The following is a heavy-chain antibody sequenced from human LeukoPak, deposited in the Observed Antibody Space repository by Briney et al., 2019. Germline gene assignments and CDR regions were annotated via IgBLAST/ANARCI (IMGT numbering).Heavy chain of an antibody. J-gene: IGHJ4*02. Sequence: PSETLSLTCTVSGDSISTYYWSWIRQPPGKGLEWIGYIYYSGSTNYNPSLKGRVTISVDKSKNQFSLRLNSVTAADTAVYYCASVYTSSWYRGPINYWGQGTLVAVSS. CDR3: ASVYTSSWYRGPINY. CDR1: GDSISTYY. CDR2: IYYSGST. V-gene: IGHV4-59*12. D-gene: IGHD6-13*01.